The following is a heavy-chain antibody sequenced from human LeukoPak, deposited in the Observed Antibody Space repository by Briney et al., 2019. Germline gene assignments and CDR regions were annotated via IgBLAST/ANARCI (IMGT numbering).Heavy chain of an antibody. Sequence: SSETLSLTCTVSGGSISSYYWSWIRQPPGKGLEWIGNIFYSGSPNYNPSLKSRVTISFDTSKNQFSLKLSPVTAAGTAVYYCARVGHLAAAGTYDYWGQGTLVTVSS. CDR3: ARVGHLAAAGTYDY. V-gene: IGHV4-59*08. CDR1: GGSISSYY. D-gene: IGHD6-13*01. J-gene: IGHJ4*02. CDR2: IFYSGSP.